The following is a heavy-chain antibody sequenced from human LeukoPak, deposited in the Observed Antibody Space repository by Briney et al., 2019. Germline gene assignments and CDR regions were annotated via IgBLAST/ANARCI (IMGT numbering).Heavy chain of an antibody. D-gene: IGHD3-22*01. CDR3: AKGRYESSGYYSQT. Sequence: PGGSLRLSCAASGFTFSIYWMSWVRQAPGKGLEWVANIKQDGSERYYVDSVKGRFTLSRDNAKNSLYLQMNSLRAEDTAIYSCAKGRYESSGYYSQTWGQGTLVTVAS. V-gene: IGHV3-7*03. J-gene: IGHJ5*02. CDR2: IKQDGSER. CDR1: GFTFSIYW.